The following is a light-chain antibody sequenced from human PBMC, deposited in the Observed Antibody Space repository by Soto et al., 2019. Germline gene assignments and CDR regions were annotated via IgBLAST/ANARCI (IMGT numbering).Light chain of an antibody. CDR3: QQRSNWPRT. CDR1: QSLINF. V-gene: IGKV3-11*01. J-gene: IGKJ1*01. Sequence: IVLTQSPATLSLSPGERATLSCRASQSLINFVAWYQHKPGQPPRLLIYDASNRATGIPARFSGSGSGTDFTLTISSLEPEDFAVYYCQQRSNWPRTFGQGTKVDIK. CDR2: DAS.